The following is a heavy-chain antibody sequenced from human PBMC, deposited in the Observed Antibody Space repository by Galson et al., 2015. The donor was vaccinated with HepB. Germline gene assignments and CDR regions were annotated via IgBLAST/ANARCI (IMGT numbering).Heavy chain of an antibody. J-gene: IGHJ3*02. V-gene: IGHV1-18*04. CDR3: ARGAASGHAFDI. CDR1: GYTFSSYG. D-gene: IGHD6-25*01. CDR2: INIYSGHT. Sequence: SVKVSCKASGYTFSSYGISWVRQAPGQGLEWIGWINIYSGHTNYAQKFRGRVTVTTDTSTSTAYMELRSLGFDDTAIYYCARGAASGHAFDIWGQGTMVTVSS.